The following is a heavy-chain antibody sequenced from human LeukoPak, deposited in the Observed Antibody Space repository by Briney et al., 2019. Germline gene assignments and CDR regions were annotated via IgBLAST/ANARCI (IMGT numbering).Heavy chain of an antibody. J-gene: IGHJ3*02. CDR2: IYYSGST. V-gene: IGHV4-39*07. D-gene: IGHD4-17*01. Sequence: SETLSLTCTVSGGSISSSSYYWGWIRQPPGKGLEWIGSIYYSGSTYYNPSLKSRVTISVDTSKNQFSLKLSSVTAADTAVYYCAREFFDYGDYESRAFDIWGQGTMVTVSS. CDR3: AREFFDYGDYESRAFDI. CDR1: GGSISSSSYY.